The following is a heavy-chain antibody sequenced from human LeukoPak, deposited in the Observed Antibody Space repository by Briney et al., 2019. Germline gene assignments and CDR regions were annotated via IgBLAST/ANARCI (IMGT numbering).Heavy chain of an antibody. V-gene: IGHV3-64*01. CDR2: ISSNGGST. J-gene: IGHJ4*02. CDR3: ARDRRRYFDWLSDY. CDR1: GFTFSSYA. D-gene: IGHD3-9*01. Sequence: GGSLRLSCAASGFTFSSYAMHWVRQAPGKGLEYVSAISSNGGSTYYANSVKGRFTISRDNSKNTLYLQMGSLRAEDMAVYYCARDRRRYFDWLSDYWGQGTLVTVPS.